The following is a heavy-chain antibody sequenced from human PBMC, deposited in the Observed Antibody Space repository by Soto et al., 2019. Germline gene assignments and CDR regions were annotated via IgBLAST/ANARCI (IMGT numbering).Heavy chain of an antibody. D-gene: IGHD1-26*01. Sequence: QMQLVQSGAEVKKTGSSVTVSCEALGNTFTYRYLHWVRQAPGQALEWMGWITPFSGDVHYAQKSQERVTITRDRSINTAYMQMSSLRSEDTAMYFCAGGGAGSGPFTWELPDHWGQGTLVTVSS. CDR1: GNTFTYRY. CDR3: AGGGAGSGPFTWELPDH. J-gene: IGHJ4*02. V-gene: IGHV1-45*02. CDR2: ITPFSGDV.